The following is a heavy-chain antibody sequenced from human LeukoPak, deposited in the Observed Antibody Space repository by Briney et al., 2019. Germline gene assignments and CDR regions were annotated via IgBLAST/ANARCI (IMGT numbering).Heavy chain of an antibody. CDR3: ASNYDSSGYYVH. CDR2: IYYSGST. Sequence: SETLSLTCTVSGGSISSSSYYWGWIRQPPGKGLEWIGSIYYSGSTYYNPSLKSRVTISVDTSKNQFSLKLSSVTAADTAVYYCASNYDSSGYYVHWGQGTLVTVSS. CDR1: GGSISSSSYY. J-gene: IGHJ4*02. D-gene: IGHD3-22*01. V-gene: IGHV4-39*07.